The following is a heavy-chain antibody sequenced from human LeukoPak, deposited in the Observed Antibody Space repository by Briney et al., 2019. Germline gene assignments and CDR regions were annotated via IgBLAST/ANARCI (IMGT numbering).Heavy chain of an antibody. V-gene: IGHV4-34*01. J-gene: IGHJ5*02. Sequence: SETLSLTCAVYGGSFSGYYWSWIRQPPGKGLEWIGEINHSGSTNYNPSVKSRVTISVDTSKNQFSLKLSSVTAADTAVYYCARRRALWFGELFSHNWFDPWGRGTLVTVSS. CDR1: GGSFSGYY. CDR3: ARRRALWFGELFSHNWFDP. D-gene: IGHD3-10*01. CDR2: INHSGST.